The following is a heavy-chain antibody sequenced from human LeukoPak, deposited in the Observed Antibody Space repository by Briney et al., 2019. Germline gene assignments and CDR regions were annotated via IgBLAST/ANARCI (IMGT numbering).Heavy chain of an antibody. V-gene: IGHV1-2*02. CDR2: INPNSGGT. CDR3: ARVASSCSTICQPCYYYGMDV. J-gene: IGHJ6*02. Sequence: ASVKVSCKASGYTFTGYYMHWVRQAPGQGLEWMGWINPNSGGTNYAQKSQGRVTMTRDTSISTAYMELSRLRSDDTAVQYCARVASSCSTICQPCYYYGMDVWGQGTTVTVSS. CDR1: GYTFTGYY. D-gene: IGHD2-2*01.